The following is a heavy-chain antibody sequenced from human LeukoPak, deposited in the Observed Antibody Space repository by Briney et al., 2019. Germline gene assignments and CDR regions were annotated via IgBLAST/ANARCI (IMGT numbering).Heavy chain of an antibody. CDR3: ARASRYCSSTSCYADY. CDR1: GYSISSGYY. Sequence: PSETLSLTCAVSGYSISSGYYRGWIRQPPGKGLEWIGSIYHSGSTYYNPSLKSRVTISVDTSKNQFSLKLSSVTAADTAVYYCARASRYCSSTSCYADYWGQGTLVTVSS. V-gene: IGHV4-38-2*01. D-gene: IGHD2-2*01. CDR2: IYHSGST. J-gene: IGHJ4*02.